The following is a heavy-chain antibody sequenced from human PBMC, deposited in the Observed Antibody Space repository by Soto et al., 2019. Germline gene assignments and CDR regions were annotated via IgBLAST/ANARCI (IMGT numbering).Heavy chain of an antibody. CDR2: INPIFGTA. Sequence: GASVKVSCNASGGTFSSYAISWGRRAHGQGLEWMGGINPIFGTANYAQKLQGRVTMTTDTSASTAYMELRSLRSDDTAVYYCARDGLAAAEIPAYWGQGTLVTVS. V-gene: IGHV1-69*05. J-gene: IGHJ4*02. CDR1: GGTFSSYA. CDR3: ARDGLAAAEIPAY. D-gene: IGHD6-13*01.